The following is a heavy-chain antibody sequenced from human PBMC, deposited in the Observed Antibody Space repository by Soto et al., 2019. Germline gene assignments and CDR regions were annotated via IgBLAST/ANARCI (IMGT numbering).Heavy chain of an antibody. CDR2: MNPNSGHT. CDR3: ARAPDYGDLGRWFDP. Sequence: GASVKVSCKASGYSFTSFDINWVRQVTGQGLEWMGWMNPNSGHTGYAQKFQGRVTMTRNTSIRTAYLELSSLKSEDTAVYYCARAPDYGDLGRWFDPWGQGTLVTVSS. D-gene: IGHD4-17*01. CDR1: GYSFTSFD. V-gene: IGHV1-8*01. J-gene: IGHJ5*02.